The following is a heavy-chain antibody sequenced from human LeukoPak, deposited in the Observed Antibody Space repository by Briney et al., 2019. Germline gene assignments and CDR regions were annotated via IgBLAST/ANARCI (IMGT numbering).Heavy chain of an antibody. V-gene: IGHV4-59*08. CDR2: IYYSGST. CDR1: GGSISSYY. J-gene: IGHJ6*03. CDR3: ARHTTAMVRGVILATYYYYYLDV. D-gene: IGHD3-10*01. Sequence: SETLSLTCTVSGGSISSYYWRWIRQPPAKGLEWIGYIYYSGSTNYKYSLKSRVTISVDTSKNEFSLKLRSVTAADTAVYYCARHTTAMVRGVILATYYYYYLDVWGKGTTVTISS.